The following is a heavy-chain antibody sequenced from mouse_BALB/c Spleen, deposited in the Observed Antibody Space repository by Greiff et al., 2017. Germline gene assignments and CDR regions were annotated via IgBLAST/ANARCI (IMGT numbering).Heavy chain of an antibody. J-gene: IGHJ2*01. CDR3: ARNGYDVPYFDY. Sequence: EVQLQESGGGLVQPGGSRKLSCAASGFTFSSFGMHWVRQAPEKGLEWVAYISSGSSTIYYADTVKGRFTISRDNPKNTLFLQMTSLRSEDTAMYYCARNGYDVPYFDYWGQGTTLTVSS. V-gene: IGHV5-17*02. D-gene: IGHD2-2*01. CDR1: GFTFSSFG. CDR2: ISSGSSTI.